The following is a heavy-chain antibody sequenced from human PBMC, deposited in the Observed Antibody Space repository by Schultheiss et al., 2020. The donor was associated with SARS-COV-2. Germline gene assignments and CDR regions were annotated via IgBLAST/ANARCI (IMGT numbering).Heavy chain of an antibody. J-gene: IGHJ4*02. V-gene: IGHV3-11*03. Sequence: GGSLRLSCAASGFTFSSYAMSWVRRAPGKGLEWVSYISSSSSYTNYADSVKGRFTISRDDSKNSLFLHMDSLKTEDTAVYYCIRSAFGERRYFDNWGQGTLVTVSS. CDR1: GFTFSSYA. CDR2: ISSSSSYT. D-gene: IGHD4-17*01. CDR3: IRSAFGERRYFDN.